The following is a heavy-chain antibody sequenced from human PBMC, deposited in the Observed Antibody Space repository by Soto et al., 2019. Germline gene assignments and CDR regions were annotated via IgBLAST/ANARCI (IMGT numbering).Heavy chain of an antibody. CDR1: GVSISSSSYY. CDR2: IYYSGST. Sequence: QLQLQESGPGLVKPSETLSLTCTVSGVSISSSSYYWGWIRQPPGKGLEWIGSIYYSGSTYYNPSLKSRVTMPVDTSKNQFSLKLSSVTAADTAVYYCARKYCSSGTCYLDYWGQGTLVTVSS. CDR3: ARKYCSSGTCYLDY. J-gene: IGHJ4*02. V-gene: IGHV4-39*01. D-gene: IGHD2-15*01.